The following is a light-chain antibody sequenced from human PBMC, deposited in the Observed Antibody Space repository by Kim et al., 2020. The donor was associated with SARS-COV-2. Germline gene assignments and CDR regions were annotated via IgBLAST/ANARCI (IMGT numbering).Light chain of an antibody. V-gene: IGKV3-20*01. J-gene: IGKJ1*01. CDR1: QSVSSYY. CDR3: QQYGSSPRT. Sequence: SPGERATPPCRASQSVSSYYLAWYQRKPGQAPRLFIYGASSRAIGIPDRFSGSGSGTDFTLTINRLEPEDFAVYYCQQYGSSPRTFGQGTKVDIK. CDR2: GAS.